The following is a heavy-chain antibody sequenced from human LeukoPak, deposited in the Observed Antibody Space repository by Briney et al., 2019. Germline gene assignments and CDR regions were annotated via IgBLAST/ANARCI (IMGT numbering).Heavy chain of an antibody. CDR3: AKTHYVYVWGSEGYGMDV. CDR1: GFTFSSYA. D-gene: IGHD3-16*01. J-gene: IGHJ6*02. V-gene: IGHV3-23*01. CDR2: ISGSGGST. Sequence: GGSLRLSCAASGFTFSSYAMSWVRQAPGKGLEWVSAISGSGGSTYYADSVKGRFTISRDNSKNTLYLQMSSLRAEDTAVYYCAKTHYVYVWGSEGYGMDVWGQGTTVTVSS.